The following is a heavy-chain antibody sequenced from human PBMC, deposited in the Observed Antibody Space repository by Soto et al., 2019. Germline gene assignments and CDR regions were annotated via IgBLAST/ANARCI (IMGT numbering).Heavy chain of an antibody. CDR3: VRGTMAPGLDH. Sequence: EVQLVESGGGLVQPGGSLRLSCAASGFTFSSYWINWVRQTPGKGLEWVANIKGDGSEKYYVDSLKGRFTISRDNAKNSRYLHMNSLRAEDTAVYYCVRGTMAPGLDHWGQGTLVTVSS. D-gene: IGHD3-3*01. CDR2: IKGDGSEK. V-gene: IGHV3-7*01. CDR1: GFTFSSYW. J-gene: IGHJ4*02.